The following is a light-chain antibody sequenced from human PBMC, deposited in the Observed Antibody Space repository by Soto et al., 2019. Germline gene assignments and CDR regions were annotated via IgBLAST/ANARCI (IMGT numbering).Light chain of an antibody. CDR3: SSYTTINTVVL. CDR1: TSDIGAYNY. J-gene: IGLJ2*01. V-gene: IGLV2-14*03. Sequence: QSALTQPASVSGSPGQSITISCTGTTSDIGAYNYVSWYQHHPGKAPKLLIYDVTDRPSGVSDRFSGSKSGNTASLTISGLQAEDEADYFCSSYTTINTVVLFGGGTKVTV. CDR2: DVT.